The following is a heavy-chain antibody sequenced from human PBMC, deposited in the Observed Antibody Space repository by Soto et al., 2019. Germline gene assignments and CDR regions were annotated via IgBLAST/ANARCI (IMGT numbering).Heavy chain of an antibody. CDR1: GGSISSYY. J-gene: IGHJ4*02. Sequence: SETLSLTCTVSGGSISSYYWGWIRQPPGKGLEWIGHIYYSGSTNYNPSLKSRVTTSVDTSKNQFSLKLRSVTAADTAVYYCASEPEASRLDYWGLGTLVTVSS. D-gene: IGHD2-2*01. V-gene: IGHV4-59*01. CDR2: IYYSGST. CDR3: ASEPEASRLDY.